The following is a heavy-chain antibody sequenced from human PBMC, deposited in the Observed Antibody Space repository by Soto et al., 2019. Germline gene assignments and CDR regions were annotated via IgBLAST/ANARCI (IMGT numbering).Heavy chain of an antibody. CDR3: ARSEASGKYRDY. J-gene: IGHJ4*02. Sequence: QVQLVESGGGVVQPGRSLRLSCAASGFTFSSYGMHWVRQAPGKGLEWVGVISYDGINRYYANSVKGEFTISRDNSNNTLYLQMNSLRGEDTAVYHFARSEASGKYRDYWGQGALVTVSS. CDR2: ISYDGINR. V-gene: IGHV3-30*03. D-gene: IGHD1-26*01. CDR1: GFTFSSYG.